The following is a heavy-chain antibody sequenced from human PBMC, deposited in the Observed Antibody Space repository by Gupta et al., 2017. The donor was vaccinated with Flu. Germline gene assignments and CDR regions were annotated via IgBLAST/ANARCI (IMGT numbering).Heavy chain of an antibody. CDR2: ISSDSRNK. CDR3: ARVSGGVSYYHGLDV. Sequence: SYNMAWVRQAPGKGVQWISDISSDSRNKKYADYVKGRIINSRDNANNSLSLQMNSLRVEDTAIDECARVSGGVSYYHGLDVWGQGTPVTVSS. D-gene: IGHD6-25*01. J-gene: IGHJ6*02. V-gene: IGHV3-48*01. CDR1: SYN.